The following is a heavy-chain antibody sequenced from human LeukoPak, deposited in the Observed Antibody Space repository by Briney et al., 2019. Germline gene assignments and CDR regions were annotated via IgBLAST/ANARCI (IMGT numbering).Heavy chain of an antibody. CDR3: ATDNVDLVIPPAIHAFDI. J-gene: IGHJ3*02. Sequence: GASVKVSCKASGYTFTDYYMHWVQQAPGKGLEWMGRVDPEDGETIYAEKFQGRVTISADTSTDTAYMDLSSLRSEDTAMYYCATDNVDLVIPPAIHAFDIWGQGTMVTVSS. D-gene: IGHD2-2*02. CDR1: GYTFTDYY. CDR2: VDPEDGET. V-gene: IGHV1-69-2*01.